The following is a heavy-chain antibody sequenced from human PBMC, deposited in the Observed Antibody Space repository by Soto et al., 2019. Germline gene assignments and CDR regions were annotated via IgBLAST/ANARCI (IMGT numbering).Heavy chain of an antibody. CDR1: GFTFSSYA. CDR3: ARVPSSSGRAHFDY. V-gene: IGHV3-30-3*01. CDR2: ISYDGSNK. Sequence: QVQLVESGGGVVQPGRSLRLSCAASGFTFSSYAMHWVRQAPGKGLEWVAVISYDGSNKYYADSVKGRFTISRDNSKNTLCLPMNSLRAEDTAVYYCARVPSSSGRAHFDYWGQGTLVTVSS. J-gene: IGHJ4*02. D-gene: IGHD2-15*01.